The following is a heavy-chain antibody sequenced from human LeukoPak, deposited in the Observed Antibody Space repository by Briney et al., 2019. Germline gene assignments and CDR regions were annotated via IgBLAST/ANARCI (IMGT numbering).Heavy chain of an antibody. D-gene: IGHD2-15*01. CDR3: AKTVCSGGSCYSVYAFDI. Sequence: PGGSLRLSCAASGFTFSSYAMSWVRQAPGKGLEWASAISGSGGSTYYADSVKGRFTISRDNSKNTLYLQMNSLRAEDTAVYYCAKTVCSGGSCYSVYAFDIWGQGTMVTVSS. CDR2: ISGSGGST. J-gene: IGHJ3*02. CDR1: GFTFSSYA. V-gene: IGHV3-23*01.